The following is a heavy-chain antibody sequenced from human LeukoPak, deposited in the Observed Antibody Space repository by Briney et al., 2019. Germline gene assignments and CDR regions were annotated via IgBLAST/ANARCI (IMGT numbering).Heavy chain of an antibody. CDR1: GFTFSSYS. Sequence: GGSLRLSCAASGFTFSSYSMNWVRQAPGKGLEWVSSSSSSSSYIYYADSVKGRFTISRDNAKNSLYLQMNSLRAEDTAVYYCARGDTAMARRAHWFDPWGQGTLVTVSS. J-gene: IGHJ5*02. D-gene: IGHD5-18*01. V-gene: IGHV3-21*01. CDR3: ARGDTAMARRAHWFDP. CDR2: SSSSSSYI.